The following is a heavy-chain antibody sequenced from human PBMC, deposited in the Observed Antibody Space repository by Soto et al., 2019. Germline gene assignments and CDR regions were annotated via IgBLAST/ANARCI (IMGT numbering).Heavy chain of an antibody. V-gene: IGHV1-3*01. CDR2: INAGNGNT. Sequence: QVQLVQSGAEVKKPGASVKVSCKASGYTFTSYAMHWVRQAPGQRLEWMGWINAGNGNTKYSQKFQGRVTITRDTSASTAYMELSSLRSEDTAVYYCARDRRVTTAGWFDPWGQGTLVTVSS. CDR3: ARDRRVTTAGWFDP. CDR1: GYTFTSYA. D-gene: IGHD4-17*01. J-gene: IGHJ5*02.